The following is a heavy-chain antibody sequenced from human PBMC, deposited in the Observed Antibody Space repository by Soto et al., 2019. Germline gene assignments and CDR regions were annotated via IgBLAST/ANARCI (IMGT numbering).Heavy chain of an antibody. V-gene: IGHV4-4*02. CDR3: AREGNLGRWLQPLDF. D-gene: IGHD5-12*01. CDR1: SGSIDNVYW. J-gene: IGHJ4*02. CDR2: TFYDGVI. Sequence: PSQTLSLTCAVSSGSIDNVYWWSWVRQSPGKGLELIWETFYDGVINFNPFLKSRVTILVYTFKNQFSLKLISVTAADTAKYFCAREGNLGRWLQPLDFWGQGTLVTVSS.